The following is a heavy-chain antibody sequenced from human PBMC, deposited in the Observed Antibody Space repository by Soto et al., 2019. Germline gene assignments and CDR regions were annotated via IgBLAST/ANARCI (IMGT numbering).Heavy chain of an antibody. CDR3: ARHTKAYYGSGSTGVDP. Sequence: SETLSLTCTVSGGSISSSSYYWGWIRQPPGKGLEWIGSIYYSGSTYYNPSLKSRVTISVDTSKNQFSLKLSSVTAADTAVYYCARHTKAYYGSGSTGVDPWGQGTLVTVSS. D-gene: IGHD3-10*01. CDR1: GGSISSSSYY. CDR2: IYYSGST. J-gene: IGHJ5*02. V-gene: IGHV4-39*01.